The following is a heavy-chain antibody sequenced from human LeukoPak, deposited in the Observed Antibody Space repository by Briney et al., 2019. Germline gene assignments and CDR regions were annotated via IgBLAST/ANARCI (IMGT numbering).Heavy chain of an antibody. J-gene: IGHJ5*02. CDR3: ARERIAVAGYNWFDP. CDR1: GFTFSSYA. Sequence: PGRSLRLSCAASGFTFSSYAMHWVRQAPGKGLEWVAVISYDGSNKYYADSAKGRFTISRDNSKNTLYLQMNSLRAEDTAVYYCARERIAVAGYNWFDPWGQGTLVTVSS. D-gene: IGHD6-19*01. CDR2: ISYDGSNK. V-gene: IGHV3-30-3*01.